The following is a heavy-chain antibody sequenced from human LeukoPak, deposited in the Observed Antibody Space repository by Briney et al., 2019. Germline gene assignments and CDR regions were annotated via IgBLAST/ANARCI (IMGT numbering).Heavy chain of an antibody. CDR3: ARERSYYGSGSYYYYYGMDV. J-gene: IGHJ6*04. CDR1: VRTHSSYA. V-gene: IGHV1-69*06. D-gene: IGHD3-10*01. Sequence: SVTVSCKASVRTHSSYAISWVRQAPAQALEWMGGIIPIFGTAHYAQKFQGRVTITADKSTSTAYMELSSLRSEDTAVYYCARERSYYGSGSYYYYYGMDVWGEGTTVTVSS. CDR2: IIPIFGTA.